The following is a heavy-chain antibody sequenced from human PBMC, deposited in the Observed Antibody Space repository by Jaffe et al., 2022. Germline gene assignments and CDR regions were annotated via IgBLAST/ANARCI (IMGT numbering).Heavy chain of an antibody. V-gene: IGHV4-39*01. CDR2: VYYSGNT. Sequence: QMQLQESGPGLVKPSETLSLTCTVSDGSISSSSYFWGWIRQPPGKGLEWIGNVYYSGNTYYNPSLKSRVTIFVDTSKNQFSLKLNSVTAADTAVYYCARRLRGAFDIWGQGTMVTVSS. J-gene: IGHJ3*02. CDR3: ARRLRGAFDI. D-gene: IGHD3-16*01. CDR1: DGSISSSSYF.